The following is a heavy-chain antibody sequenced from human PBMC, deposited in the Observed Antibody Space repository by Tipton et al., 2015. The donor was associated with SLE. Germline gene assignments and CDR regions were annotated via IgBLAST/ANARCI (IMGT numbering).Heavy chain of an antibody. Sequence: QSGPEVKKPGSSVKVSCKASGGTFSSYGISWVRQAPGQGLEWMGWISAYNGNTNYAQKLQGRVTMTTDTSTSTAYMELRSLRSDDTAVYYCARDVNWKKAFDIWGQGTMVTVSS. CDR3: ARDVNWKKAFDI. D-gene: IGHD1-1*01. CDR1: GGTFSSYG. V-gene: IGHV1-18*01. CDR2: ISAYNGNT. J-gene: IGHJ3*02.